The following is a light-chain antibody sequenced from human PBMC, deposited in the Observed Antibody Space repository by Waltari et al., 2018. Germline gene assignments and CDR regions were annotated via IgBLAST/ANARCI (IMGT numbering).Light chain of an antibody. J-gene: IGKJ4*01. Sequence: DIQMTQSPSSLSASVGDRVTITCRESQSISSYLNWYQQKPGKAPKLLIYAASSMQSGVPSRFIGSGSGTDFTLTISSLQPEDFATYYCQQSYSTPPLTFGGGTKVEIK. CDR3: QQSYSTPPLT. V-gene: IGKV1-39*01. CDR2: AAS. CDR1: QSISSY.